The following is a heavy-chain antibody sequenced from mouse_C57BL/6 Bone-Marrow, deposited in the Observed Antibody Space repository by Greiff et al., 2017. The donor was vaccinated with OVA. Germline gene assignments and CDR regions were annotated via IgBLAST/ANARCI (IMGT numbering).Heavy chain of an antibody. CDR3: ARRDNDRKHGAMDY. V-gene: IGHV5-15*01. CDR1: GFTFSDYG. Sequence: EVQGVESGGGLVKPGGSLKLSCAASGFTFSDYGMTWVRQAPGKGPEWVAFISNWAYSIYYADTVKGRFTISRENAKNTLYLEMSSLRSEDTAMYYGARRDNDRKHGAMDYWGQGTSVTVSS. D-gene: IGHD3-3*01. J-gene: IGHJ4*01. CDR2: ISNWAYSI.